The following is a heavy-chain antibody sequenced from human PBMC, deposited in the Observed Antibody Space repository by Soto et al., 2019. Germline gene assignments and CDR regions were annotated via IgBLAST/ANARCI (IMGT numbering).Heavy chain of an antibody. CDR1: GGTFSSYA. D-gene: IGHD1-26*01. V-gene: IGHV1-69*13. CDR3: ARFLSYGRGWYFDL. CDR2: IIPIFGTA. Sequence: SVKVSCKASGGTFSSYAISWVRQAPGQGLEWMGGIIPIFGTANYAQKFQGRVTITADESTSTAYMELSSLRSEDTAVYYCARFLSYGRGWYFDLWGRGTLVTVSS. J-gene: IGHJ2*01.